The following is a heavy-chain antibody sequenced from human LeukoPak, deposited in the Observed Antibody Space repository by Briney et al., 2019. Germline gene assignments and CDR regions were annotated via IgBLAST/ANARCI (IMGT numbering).Heavy chain of an antibody. CDR3: ARDVERSNSFINY. CDR1: GFTFSSYG. Sequence: PGRSLRLSCAASGFTFSSYGMHWVRQAPGKGLEWVAVIWYDGSNKYYADSVKGRFTISRDNSKNTLYLQMNSLRAEDTAVYYCARDVERSNSFINYWGQGTLVTVSS. V-gene: IGHV3-33*01. CDR2: IWYDGSNK. D-gene: IGHD4-11*01. J-gene: IGHJ4*02.